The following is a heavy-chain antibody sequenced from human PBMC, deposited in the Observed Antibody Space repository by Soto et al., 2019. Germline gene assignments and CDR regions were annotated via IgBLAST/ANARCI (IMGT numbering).Heavy chain of an antibody. CDR3: ASNYGDYVCDY. Sequence: QVQLQESGPGLVKPSQTLSLTCTGSGGSISSGGYYWSWIRQHPGKGLECIGYIYYSWSTYYNPSLKSRVTISVDTSKNQFSLKLRSVTAADTAVYYCASNYGDYVCDYWGQGTLVTVSS. CDR2: IYYSWST. D-gene: IGHD4-17*01. CDR1: GGSISSGGYY. J-gene: IGHJ4*02. V-gene: IGHV4-31*03.